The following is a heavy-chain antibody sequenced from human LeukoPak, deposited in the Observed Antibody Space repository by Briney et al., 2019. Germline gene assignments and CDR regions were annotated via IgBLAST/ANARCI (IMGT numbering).Heavy chain of an antibody. D-gene: IGHD2-15*01. Sequence: ASVKVSCKASGYTFTSYGISWVRQAPGQGLEWMGWISAYNGNTNYAQKLQGRVTVTTDTSTSTAYMELRSLRSDDTAVYYCARDMGVVVAAYYYYGMDVWGQGTTVTVSS. CDR2: ISAYNGNT. J-gene: IGHJ6*02. CDR1: GYTFTSYG. V-gene: IGHV1-18*01. CDR3: ARDMGVVVAAYYYYGMDV.